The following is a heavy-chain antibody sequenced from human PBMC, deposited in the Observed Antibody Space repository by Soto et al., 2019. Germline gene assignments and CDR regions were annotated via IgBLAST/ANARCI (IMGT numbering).Heavy chain of an antibody. CDR1: GFSLSTGGVG. J-gene: IGHJ6*02. CDR2: IYWDDDK. CDR3: AHSRCGGDCLQSYSSHYYYGMGV. V-gene: IGHV2-5*02. Sequence: QITLKESGPSLVKPTQTLTLTCTFSGFSLSTGGVGVGWIRQPPGKALEWLALIYWDDDKRYSPSLRSRLTVTKDTPKNRVVLTLTNMDPVDTATYYCAHSRCGGDCLQSYSSHYYYGMGVWGQGTTVTVSS. D-gene: IGHD2-21*02.